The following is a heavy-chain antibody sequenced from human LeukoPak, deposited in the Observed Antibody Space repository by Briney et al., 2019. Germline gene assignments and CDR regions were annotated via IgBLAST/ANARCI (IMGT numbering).Heavy chain of an antibody. V-gene: IGHV3-23*01. J-gene: IGHJ4*02. Sequence: GGSLRLSCAASGFTFSTYAVNWVRQAPGKGLEWVSAISSSGGTTYYADSVKGRFSISRDNSKNTLYLQMNSLRVEDTAVYYCARGGSSSSWFWVDWGQGTLVTVSS. D-gene: IGHD6-13*01. CDR1: GFTFSTYA. CDR2: ISSSGGTT. CDR3: ARGGSSSSWFWVD.